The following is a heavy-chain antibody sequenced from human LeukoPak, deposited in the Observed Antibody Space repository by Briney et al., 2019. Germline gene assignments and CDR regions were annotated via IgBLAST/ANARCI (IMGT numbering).Heavy chain of an antibody. V-gene: IGHV3-64D*06. CDR2: ISSDGGST. CDR3: VKLQGY. CDR1: GFTFSSYA. J-gene: IGHJ4*02. D-gene: IGHD4-11*01. Sequence: AGGSLRLSCSASGFTFSSYAIHWVRQAPGKGLECVSGISSDGGSTYYADSVKGRFTISRDNSKNALYLQVSSLRAEDTAVYYCVKLQGYWGQGTLVTVSS.